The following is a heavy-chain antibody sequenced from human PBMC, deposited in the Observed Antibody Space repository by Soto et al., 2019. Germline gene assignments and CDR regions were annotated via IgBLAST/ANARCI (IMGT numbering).Heavy chain of an antibody. J-gene: IGHJ3*02. CDR1: GVSISSGGYY. V-gene: IGHV4-31*03. CDR2: IYYSGST. Sequence: SETLSLTCTVSGVSISSGGYYWSWIRQHPGKGLEWIGYIYYSGSTYYNPSLKSRVTISVDTSKNQFSLKLSSVTAADTAVYYCARGGSSSWYDAFDIWGQGTMVTVSS. D-gene: IGHD6-13*01. CDR3: ARGGSSSWYDAFDI.